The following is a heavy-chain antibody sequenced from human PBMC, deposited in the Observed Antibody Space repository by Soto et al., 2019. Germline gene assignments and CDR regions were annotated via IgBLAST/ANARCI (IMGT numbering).Heavy chain of an antibody. V-gene: IGHV3-15*01. CDR1: GFTFSNAW. Sequence: SLRRSCAASGFTFSNAWMSWVRQAPGKGLEWVGRIKSKTDGGTTDYAAPVKGRFTISRDDSKNTLYLQMNSLKTEDTAVYYCTPPQDYPRHSYYMDVWGKGTTVTVSS. CDR3: TPPQDYPRHSYYMDV. D-gene: IGHD4-17*01. J-gene: IGHJ6*03. CDR2: IKSKTDGGTT.